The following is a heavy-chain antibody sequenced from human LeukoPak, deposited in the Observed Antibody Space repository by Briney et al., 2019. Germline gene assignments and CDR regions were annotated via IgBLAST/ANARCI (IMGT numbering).Heavy chain of an antibody. CDR3: ARGVDYYDSSGLDY. V-gene: IGHV3-9*01. CDR1: GFTFDDYA. CDR2: ISGSGGST. J-gene: IGHJ4*02. Sequence: SLRLSCAASGFTFDDYAMHWVRQAPGKGLEWVSGISGSGGSTYYADSVKGRFTISRDNAKNSLYLQMNSLRAEDTAVYYCARGVDYYDSSGLDYWGQGTLVTVSS. D-gene: IGHD3-22*01.